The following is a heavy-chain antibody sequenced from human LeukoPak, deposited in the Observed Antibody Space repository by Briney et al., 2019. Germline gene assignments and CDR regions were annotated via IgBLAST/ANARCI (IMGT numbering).Heavy chain of an antibody. CDR2: ISAYNGNT. V-gene: IGHV1-18*01. CDR3: ARDFPIAAAHNAFDI. Sequence: GASVKVSCKASGYTFTSYGISWVRQAPGRGLEWMGWISAYNGNTNYAQKLQGRVTMTTDTSTSTAYMELRSLRSDDTAVYYCARDFPIAAAHNAFDIWGQGTMVTVSS. D-gene: IGHD6-13*01. J-gene: IGHJ3*02. CDR1: GYTFTSYG.